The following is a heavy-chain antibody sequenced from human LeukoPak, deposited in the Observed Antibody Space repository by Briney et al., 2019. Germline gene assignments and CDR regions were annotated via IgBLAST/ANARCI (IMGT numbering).Heavy chain of an antibody. CDR2: ISYDGTEK. V-gene: IGHV3-30*04. J-gene: IGHJ6*03. D-gene: IGHD2-15*01. CDR1: GFTFSGYA. Sequence: GGSLRLSCAASGFTFSGYAINWVRQAPGKGLEWVAIISYDGTEKYADSVKGRFTISRDNSKNTLFLQISGLRLEDTATYYCARDNRYCSTGSCYFGDYYYYMDVWGKGTPVSVSS. CDR3: ARDNRYCSTGSCYFGDYYYYMDV.